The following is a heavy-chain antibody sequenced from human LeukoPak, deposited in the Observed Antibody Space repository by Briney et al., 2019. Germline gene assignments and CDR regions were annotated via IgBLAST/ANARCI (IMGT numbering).Heavy chain of an antibody. J-gene: IGHJ3*02. D-gene: IGHD7-27*01. CDR3: ARLTGDPDAFDI. Sequence: PSETLSLTCTVSGGSISSYYWNWIRQPPGKGLEWIGYIYYSGSTNYNPSLKSRVTISIGTSKNQFSLKLNSVTAADTAVYYCARLTGDPDAFDIWGQGTMVTVSS. CDR1: GGSISSYY. CDR2: IYYSGST. V-gene: IGHV4-59*08.